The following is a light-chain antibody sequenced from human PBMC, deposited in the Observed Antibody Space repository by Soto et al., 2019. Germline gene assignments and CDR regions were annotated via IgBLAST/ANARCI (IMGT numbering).Light chain of an antibody. CDR2: GAT. CDR3: QQFDAPVT. CDR1: QDIRSN. V-gene: IGKV3-15*01. J-gene: IGKJ2*01. Sequence: EIVMTQSPATLSVSPGERATLSCRSSQDIRSNLAWYQQRPGQPPRLLIYGATSRATGVPARFSGSGSGTEFTLSISSLQSEDSAVYFCQQFDAPVTFGQVTKLEIK.